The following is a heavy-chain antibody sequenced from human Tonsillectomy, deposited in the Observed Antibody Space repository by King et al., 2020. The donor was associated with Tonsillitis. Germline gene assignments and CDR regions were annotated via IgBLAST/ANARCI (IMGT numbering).Heavy chain of an antibody. CDR2: INHGGGT. CDR1: GGSFSDYS. V-gene: IGHV4-34*01. Sequence: QVQLQQWGAGLLKPSETLSLTCAVYGGSFSDYSWSWIRQPPGKGLEWIGEINHGGGTYYNPSLKSRVTISVDTSKNQFSLRMSSVTAADTAVYYCARGPSAISGVVITPPTYFAFWGQGTLVTVSS. D-gene: IGHD3-3*01. CDR3: ARGPSAISGVVITPPTYFAF. J-gene: IGHJ4*02.